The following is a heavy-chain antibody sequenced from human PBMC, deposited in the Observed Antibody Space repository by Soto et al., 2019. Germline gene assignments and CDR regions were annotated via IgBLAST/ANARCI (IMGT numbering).Heavy chain of an antibody. V-gene: IGHV3-23*04. CDR2: ISGSGETT. Sequence: EVHLVESGGGLVQPGGSLRLSCAASGFTFDTYPLSWVRQAPGQGLEWVSAISGSGETTYADSVKGRFTISRDISKNTLYLQMDSLRAEDTAIYYCAKLNWLAVTAATGWGQGTLFTVSS. J-gene: IGHJ4*02. D-gene: IGHD6-19*01. CDR3: AKLNWLAVTAATG. CDR1: GFTFDTYP.